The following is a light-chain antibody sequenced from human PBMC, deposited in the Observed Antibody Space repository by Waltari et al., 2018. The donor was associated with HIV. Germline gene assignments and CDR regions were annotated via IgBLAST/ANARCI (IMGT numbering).Light chain of an antibody. V-gene: IGLV2-14*03. CDR1: DSDFGLYYF. CDR2: DVD. CDR3: ASFTGDDTVL. J-gene: IGLJ2*01. Sequence: SAVTQPASVSGLPGQSVTISCTGGDSDFGLYYFVSWYQQHPGKVPSLTLFDVDSRAPGISDRFSCAKSGPTASLNISGLRAEDEADYYCASFTGDDTVLFGGGTKVTVL.